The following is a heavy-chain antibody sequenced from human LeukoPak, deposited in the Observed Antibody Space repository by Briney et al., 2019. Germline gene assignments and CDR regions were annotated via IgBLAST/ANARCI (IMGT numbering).Heavy chain of an antibody. D-gene: IGHD3-10*01. J-gene: IGHJ4*02. CDR2: IYYSGST. CDR3: ASLVRGSVGFDY. Sequence: SETLSLTCTVSGGSISSSSYYWGWIRQPPGKGLEWIGSIYYSGSTYYNPSLKSRVTISVDTSKNQFSLKLSSVTAADTAVYYCASLVRGSVGFDYWGQGTLVTVSS. V-gene: IGHV4-39*01. CDR1: GGSISSSSYY.